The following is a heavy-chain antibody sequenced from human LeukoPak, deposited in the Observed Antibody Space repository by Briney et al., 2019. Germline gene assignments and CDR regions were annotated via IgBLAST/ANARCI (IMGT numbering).Heavy chain of an antibody. CDR2: IYYSGST. CDR3: ASGSGYSYGADY. V-gene: IGHV4-30-4*01. CDR1: GGSINNGDYY. J-gene: IGHJ4*02. Sequence: SETLSLTCSVSGGSINNGDYYWSWIRQPPGKGLEWIGYIYYSGSTYYNPSLKSRVTISVDTSKNQFSLKLSSVTAADTAVYYCASGSGYSYGADYWGQGTLVTVSS. D-gene: IGHD5-18*01.